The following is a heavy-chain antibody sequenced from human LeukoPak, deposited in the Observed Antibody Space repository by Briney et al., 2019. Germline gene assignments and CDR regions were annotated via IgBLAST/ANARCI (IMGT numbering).Heavy chain of an antibody. CDR2: IYYSGST. J-gene: IGHJ5*02. CDR1: GGSISSYY. D-gene: IGHD5-18*01. Sequence: KPSETLSLTCTVSGGSISSYYWSWIRQPPGKGLEWIGYIYYSGSTNYNPSLKSRVTISVDTSKNRFSLKLSSVTAADTAVYYCARYASFRGYSSETNWFDPWGQGTLVTVSS. CDR3: ARYASFRGYSSETNWFDP. V-gene: IGHV4-59*01.